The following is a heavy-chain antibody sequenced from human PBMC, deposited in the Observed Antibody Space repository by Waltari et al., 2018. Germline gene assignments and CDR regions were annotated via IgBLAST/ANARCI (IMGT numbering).Heavy chain of an antibody. CDR2: MNPNSGNT. CDR1: GYTFTSYD. D-gene: IGHD6-6*01. V-gene: IGHV1-8*03. CDR3: ARAIAARPHYYYGMDV. J-gene: IGHJ6*02. Sequence: QVQLVQSGAEVKKPGASVKVSCKASGYTFTSYDINWVRPATGQGLEWMGWMNPNSGNTGYAQKFQGRVTITRNTSISTAYMELSSLRSEDTAVYYCARAIAARPHYYYGMDVWGQGTTVTVSS.